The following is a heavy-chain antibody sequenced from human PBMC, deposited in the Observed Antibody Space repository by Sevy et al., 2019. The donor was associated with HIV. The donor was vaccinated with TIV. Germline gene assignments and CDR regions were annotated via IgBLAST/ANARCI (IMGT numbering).Heavy chain of an antibody. CDR1: GGTFSSYA. V-gene: IGHV1-69*13. Sequence: ASVKVSCKASGGTFSSYAISWVRQAPGQGLEWMGGIIPIFGTANYAQKFQGRVTITADESTSTAYMELSRLRSEDTAVYYCARVLSSSSGWYPDYWGQGTLVTVSS. CDR2: IIPIFGTA. CDR3: ARVLSSSSGWYPDY. D-gene: IGHD6-19*01. J-gene: IGHJ4*02.